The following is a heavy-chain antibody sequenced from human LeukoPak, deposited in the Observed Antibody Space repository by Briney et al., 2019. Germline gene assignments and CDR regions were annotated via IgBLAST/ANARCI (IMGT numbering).Heavy chain of an antibody. CDR2: IRSKANNYAT. D-gene: IGHD6-19*01. V-gene: IGHV3-73*01. J-gene: IGHJ4*02. Sequence: GGSLRLSCEASGFTFSGSAIHWVRQASGKGLEWIGRIRSKANNYATLYAASVKGRFTISRDDSKNTAFLQMNSLKTEDTAVYYCTRNLEMSGALLPADYTSAWYFFDNWGQGTLVTVSS. CDR3: TRNLEMSGALLPADYTSAWYFFDN. CDR1: GFTFSGSA.